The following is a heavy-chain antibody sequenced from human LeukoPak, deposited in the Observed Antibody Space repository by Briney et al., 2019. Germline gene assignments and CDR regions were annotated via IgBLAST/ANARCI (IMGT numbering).Heavy chain of an antibody. CDR2: INSDGSST. V-gene: IGHV3-74*01. Sequence: AGGSLRLSCAASGFTFSSYWMHWVRQAPGRGLVWVSRINSDGSSTSYADSVKGRFTISRDNAKNTLYLQMNSLRAEDTAVYYCASYYDSSLPSDYWGQGTLVTASS. D-gene: IGHD3-22*01. CDR1: GFTFSSYW. J-gene: IGHJ4*02. CDR3: ASYYDSSLPSDY.